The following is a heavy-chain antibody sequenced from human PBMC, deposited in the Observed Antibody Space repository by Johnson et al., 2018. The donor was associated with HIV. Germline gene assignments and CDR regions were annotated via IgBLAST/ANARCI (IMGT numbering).Heavy chain of an antibody. CDR1: GFTFTNYG. CDR2: MSYDGSTT. D-gene: IGHD1-26*01. Sequence: VQLVESGGGVVQPGRSLRLSCAASGFTFTNYGMHWVRQAPGKGLQWVAVMSYDGSTTYYADSVKGRFTISRDNSKNTLYLQMNSLRPEDTAVYYCAKLVGASDAFDIWGQGTMVTVSS. V-gene: IGHV3-30*18. CDR3: AKLVGASDAFDI. J-gene: IGHJ3*02.